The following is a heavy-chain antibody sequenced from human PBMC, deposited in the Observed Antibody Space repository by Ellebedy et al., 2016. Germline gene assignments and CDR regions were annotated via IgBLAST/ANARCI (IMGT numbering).Heavy chain of an antibody. Sequence: GESLKISCAASGFTFSNAWMNWVRQAPGKGLEWVGRIKSKTVGGAADYAAPVKGRFTISRDDSKNTLYLQMNSLKTEDTAVYFCTTVYRYNYDSVWGQGTLVTVSS. J-gene: IGHJ4*02. CDR1: GFTFSNAW. CDR2: IKSKTVGGAA. D-gene: IGHD5-18*01. CDR3: TTVYRYNYDSV. V-gene: IGHV3-15*01.